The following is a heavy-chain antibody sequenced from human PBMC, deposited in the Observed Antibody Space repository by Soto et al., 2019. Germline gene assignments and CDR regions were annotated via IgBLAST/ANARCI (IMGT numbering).Heavy chain of an antibody. D-gene: IGHD2-15*01. J-gene: IGHJ4*02. CDR3: VKAAWLDY. CDR2: IRGVAGST. CDR1: GFTFSTFD. Sequence: LRLSCAASGFTFSTFDMTWVRQAPGKGLEWVSLIRGVAGSTHYPDSVKGRFTISKDTSNNVLYLEMNSLRADDTAVYFCVKAAWLDYWGQGNMLTVSS. V-gene: IGHV3-23*01.